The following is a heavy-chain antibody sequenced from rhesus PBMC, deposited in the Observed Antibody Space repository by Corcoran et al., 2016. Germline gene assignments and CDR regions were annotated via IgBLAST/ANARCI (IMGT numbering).Heavy chain of an antibody. D-gene: IGHD2-21*01. CDR2: IFGSGSST. CDR3: ASDRYCTGSGCYALDY. J-gene: IGHJ4*01. Sequence: QVQLQESGPGLVKPSETLSVTCAVSGGSISSSYWSWIRQAPGKGLEWIGYIFGSGSSTNYNPSLKGRVPLSVDTSKNQLSLKLRSVTAADTAVYYCASDRYCTGSGCYALDYWGQGVLVTVSS. V-gene: IGHV4-169*02. CDR1: GGSISSSY.